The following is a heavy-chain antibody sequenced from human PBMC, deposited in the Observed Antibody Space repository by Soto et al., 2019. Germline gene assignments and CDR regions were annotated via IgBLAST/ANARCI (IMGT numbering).Heavy chain of an antibody. CDR3: AKTGGNPPGVMVTSYYYYGMDV. CDR1: GFTFSSYG. CDR2: ISYDGSNK. Sequence: GGSLRLSCAASGFTFSSYGMHWVRQAPGKGLEWVAVISYDGSNKYYADSVRGRFTISRDNSKNTLYLQMNSLRAEDTAVYYCAKTGGNPPGVMVTSYYYYGMDVWGQGTTVTVSS. J-gene: IGHJ6*02. V-gene: IGHV3-30*18. D-gene: IGHD2-15*01.